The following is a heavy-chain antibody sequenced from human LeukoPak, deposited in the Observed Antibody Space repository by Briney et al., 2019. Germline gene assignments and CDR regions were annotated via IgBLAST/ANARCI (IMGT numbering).Heavy chain of an antibody. J-gene: IGHJ4*02. V-gene: IGHV3-30-3*01. D-gene: IGHD2-2*01. Sequence: GGSLRLSCAASGFTFSSYAMHWVRKAPGKGLEWVAVISYDGSNKYYADSVKGRFTISRDNSKNTLYLQMNSLRAEDTAVYYCAPPDPLYCSSTSCPPYFDYWGQGTLVTVSS. CDR1: GFTFSSYA. CDR3: APPDPLYCSSTSCPPYFDY. CDR2: ISYDGSNK.